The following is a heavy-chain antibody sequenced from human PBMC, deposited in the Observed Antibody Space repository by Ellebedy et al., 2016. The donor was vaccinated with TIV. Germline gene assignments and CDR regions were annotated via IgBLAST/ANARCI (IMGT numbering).Heavy chain of an antibody. J-gene: IGHJ4*02. V-gene: IGHV5-51*01. D-gene: IGHD3-10*01. Sequence: KVSCQVSGYNFTNYWIGWVRQLPEKGLEWMGIIHPGYSDTRYSPSFQGQVTISVVNSISTAYLQWSSLKASDTAMYYCARGRNYGSGSTWGYWGQGTLVTVSS. CDR1: GYNFTNYW. CDR2: IHPGYSDT. CDR3: ARGRNYGSGSTWGY.